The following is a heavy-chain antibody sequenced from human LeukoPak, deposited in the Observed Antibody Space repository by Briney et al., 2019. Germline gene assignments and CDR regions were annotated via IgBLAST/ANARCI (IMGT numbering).Heavy chain of an antibody. J-gene: IGHJ4*02. Sequence: GGSLRLSCTASGFTFSDYYMSWIRQAPGKGLEWVSYISSSGSTIYYADSVKGRFTISRDNAKNSLYLQMNSLRAEDTAVYYCARDQVDTAMVRDPFDYWGQGTLVTVSS. CDR3: ARDQVDTAMVRDPFDY. V-gene: IGHV3-11*01. CDR1: GFTFSDYY. CDR2: ISSSGSTI. D-gene: IGHD5-18*01.